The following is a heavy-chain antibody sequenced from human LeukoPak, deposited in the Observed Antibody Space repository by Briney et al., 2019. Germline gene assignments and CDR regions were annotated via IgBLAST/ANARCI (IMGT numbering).Heavy chain of an antibody. D-gene: IGHD2-8*01. CDR3: ARQGSRCNGVCSFDY. V-gene: IGHV1-69*13. CDR2: IIPIFGTA. J-gene: IGHJ4*02. CDR1: GYTFTSYY. Sequence: GASVKVSCKASGYTFTSYYMHWVRQAPGQGLEWMGGIIPIFGTANYAQKFQGRVTITADESTSTAYMELSSLRSEDTAVYYCARQGSRCNGVCSFDYWGQGTLVTVSS.